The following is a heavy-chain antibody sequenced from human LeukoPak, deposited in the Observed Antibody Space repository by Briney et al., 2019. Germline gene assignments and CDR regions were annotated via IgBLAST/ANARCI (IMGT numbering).Heavy chain of an antibody. V-gene: IGHV4-59*12. J-gene: IGHJ3*02. CDR2: IYYSGST. CDR3: ARGGYSGYDYAFDI. Sequence: SETLSLTCTVSGGSISSYYWSWIRQPPGKGLEWIGYIYYSGSTNYNPSLKSRVTISVDTSKNQFSLKLSSVTAADTAVYYCARGGYSGYDYAFDIWGQGTMVTVSS. D-gene: IGHD5-12*01. CDR1: GGSISSYY.